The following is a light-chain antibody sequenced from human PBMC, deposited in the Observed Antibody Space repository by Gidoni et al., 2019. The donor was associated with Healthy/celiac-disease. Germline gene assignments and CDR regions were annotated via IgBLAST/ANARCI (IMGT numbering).Light chain of an antibody. CDR2: DAS. J-gene: IGKJ1*01. V-gene: IGKV1-13*02. Sequence: AIQLTQSPSSLSASVGDRVTITCRASQGISSALAWDQQKAGKAPKLLIYDASSLESGVPSRFSGSGSGTDFTLTISSLQPEDFATYYCQQFNSYPPTTFXQXTKVEIK. CDR3: QQFNSYPPTT. CDR1: QGISSA.